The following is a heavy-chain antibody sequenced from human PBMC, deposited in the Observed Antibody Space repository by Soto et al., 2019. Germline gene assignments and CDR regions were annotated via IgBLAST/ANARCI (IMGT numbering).Heavy chain of an antibody. V-gene: IGHV3-21*02. CDR3: SRDPPQRLADSYYYGMDV. D-gene: IGHD6-25*01. Sequence: EVQLVESGGGLVKPGGSLRLSCAASGFTFSRYGMNWVRQAPGKGLELVSSISGPSSYIYYADSVKGRFNVSRDNAKNSLYVQMNSLRAEDTAVYYCSRDPPQRLADSYYYGMDVWGQGTKVIVSS. CDR2: ISGPSSYI. J-gene: IGHJ6*02. CDR1: GFTFSRYG.